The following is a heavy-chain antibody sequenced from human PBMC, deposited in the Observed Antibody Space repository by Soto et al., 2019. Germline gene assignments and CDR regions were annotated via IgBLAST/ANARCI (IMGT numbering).Heavy chain of an antibody. CDR1: GYTFTNYW. J-gene: IGHJ6*02. CDR3: AASILYYGMDV. Sequence: VESLKISCKGSGYTFTNYWIGWVRQMPGKGLEWMGIIYPGDSDTKYNPSFQGQVTISADKSITTTYLRWTSLKASDTAIYYCAASILYYGMDVWGQGTTVTVSS. V-gene: IGHV5-51*01. CDR2: IYPGDSDT.